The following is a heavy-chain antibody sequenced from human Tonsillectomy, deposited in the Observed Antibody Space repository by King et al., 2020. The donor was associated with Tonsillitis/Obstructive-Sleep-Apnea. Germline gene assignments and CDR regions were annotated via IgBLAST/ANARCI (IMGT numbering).Heavy chain of an antibody. Sequence: VQLVESGAEVKKPGASVKVSCKASGYTFTGYYLHWVRQAPGQGLEWMGWINPNSGATNYAQNFQGRVTMTRDTSISTAYMELTRLRSGDTAVYYCARDDSGSYSYYYYGLDVWGQGTTVTVSS. V-gene: IGHV1-2*02. CDR3: ARDDSGSYSYYYYGLDV. J-gene: IGHJ6*02. CDR1: GYTFTGYY. CDR2: INPNSGAT. D-gene: IGHD1-26*01.